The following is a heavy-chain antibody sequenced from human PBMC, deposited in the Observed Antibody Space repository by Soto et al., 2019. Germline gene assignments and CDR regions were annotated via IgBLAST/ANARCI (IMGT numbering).Heavy chain of an antibody. CDR3: ARGRAEAWEPRFAY. D-gene: IGHD1-26*01. V-gene: IGHV3-30-3*01. J-gene: IGHJ4*02. CDR1: GFTFSSYA. Sequence: GSLRLSCAASGFTFSSYAMHWVRQAPGKGLEWVAVISYDGSNKYYADSVKGRFTISRDNSKNTLYLQMNSLRAEDTAVYYCARGRAEAWEPRFAYWGQGTLVTVSS. CDR2: ISYDGSNK.